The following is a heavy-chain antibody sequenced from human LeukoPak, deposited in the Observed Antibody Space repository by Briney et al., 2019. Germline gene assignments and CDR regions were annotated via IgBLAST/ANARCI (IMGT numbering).Heavy chain of an antibody. V-gene: IGHV3-30*03. D-gene: IGHD1-26*01. J-gene: IGHJ4*02. Sequence: GRSLRLSCAASGFTFSSYGMHWVRQAPGRGLEWVAVISYDGSNKYYADSVKGRFTISRDNSKNTLYLQMDSPRADDTAVYYCARYSGSYYYPPAWDLWGQGTLVTVSS. CDR2: ISYDGSNK. CDR3: ARYSGSYYYPPAWDL. CDR1: GFTFSSYG.